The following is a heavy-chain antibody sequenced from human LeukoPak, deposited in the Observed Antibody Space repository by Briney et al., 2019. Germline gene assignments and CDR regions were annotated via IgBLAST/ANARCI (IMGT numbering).Heavy chain of an antibody. CDR3: AGQYYDFWSGYRPGMDV. CDR2: IYYSGST. CDR1: GGSISSGGYY. D-gene: IGHD3-3*01. Sequence: SETLSLTCTVSGGSISSGGYYWSWIRQHPGKGLEWIGSIYYSGSTYYNPSLKSRVTISVDTSKNQFSLKLSSVTAADTAVYYCAGQYYDFWSGYRPGMDVWGQGTTVTVSS. J-gene: IGHJ6*02. V-gene: IGHV4-39*01.